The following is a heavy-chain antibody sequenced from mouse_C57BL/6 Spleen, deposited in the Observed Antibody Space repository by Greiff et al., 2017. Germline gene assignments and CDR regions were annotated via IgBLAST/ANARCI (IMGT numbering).Heavy chain of an antibody. CDR3: TRRGSSY. CDR1: GYTFTDYE. V-gene: IGHV1-15*01. Sequence: QVQLQQSGAELVRPGASVTLSCKASGYTFTDYEMHWVKQTPVHGLEWIGAIDPETGGTAYNQKFKGKAILTADKSSSTAYMELRSLTSEDSSVYYCTRRGSSYWGQGTLVTVAA. D-gene: IGHD1-1*01. CDR2: IDPETGGT. J-gene: IGHJ3*01.